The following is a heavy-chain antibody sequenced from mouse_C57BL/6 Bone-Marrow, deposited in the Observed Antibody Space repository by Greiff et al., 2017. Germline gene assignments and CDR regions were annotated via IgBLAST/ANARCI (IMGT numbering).Heavy chain of an antibody. CDR1: GYSFTDYN. CDR3: ARSGYDYDAGAWFAY. V-gene: IGHV1-39*01. J-gene: IGHJ3*01. D-gene: IGHD2-4*01. CDR2: INPNYGTT. Sequence: VEPGASVKISCKASGYSFTDYNMNWVKQSNGKSLEWIGVINPNYGTTSYNQKFKGKATLTVDQSSSTAYMQLNSLTSEDSAVYYCARSGYDYDAGAWFAYWGQGTLVTVSA.